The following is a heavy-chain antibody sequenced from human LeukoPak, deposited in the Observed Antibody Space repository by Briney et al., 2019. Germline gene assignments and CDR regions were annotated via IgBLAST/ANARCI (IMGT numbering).Heavy chain of an antibody. Sequence: GGSLRLSCAASGFTFSAYTMHWVRQAPGKGLEWVASINHNGNVNYYVDSVKGRFTISRDNAKNSLYLQMSNLRAEDTAVYFCARGGGLDVWGQGATVTVSS. CDR1: GFTFSAYT. V-gene: IGHV3-7*03. J-gene: IGHJ6*02. CDR2: INHNGNVN. CDR3: ARGGGLDV. D-gene: IGHD3-16*01.